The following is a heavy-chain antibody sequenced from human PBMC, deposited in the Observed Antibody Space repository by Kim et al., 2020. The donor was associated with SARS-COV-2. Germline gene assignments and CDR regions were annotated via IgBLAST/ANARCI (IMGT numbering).Heavy chain of an antibody. J-gene: IGHJ4*02. CDR1: GSSISSSSYY. D-gene: IGHD6-13*01. V-gene: IGHV4-39*07. CDR2: IYYSGST. CDR3: ARGIAAAGTLDAYYFDY. Sequence: SETLSLTCTVSGSSISSSSYYWGWIRQPPGKGLEWIGSIYYSGSTYYNPSLKSRVTISVDTSKNQFSLKLSSVTAADTAVYYCARGIAAAGTLDAYYFDYWGQGTLVTVSS.